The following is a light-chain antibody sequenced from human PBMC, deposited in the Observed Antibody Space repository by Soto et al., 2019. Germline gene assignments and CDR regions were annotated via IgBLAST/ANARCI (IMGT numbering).Light chain of an antibody. CDR2: GAS. Sequence: EIVLTQSPGTLSSSPGERATLSCRASQSVSSSYLAWYQQKPGQAPRLLIYGASSRATGIPDRFSGSGSGTAFTLTISRLEPEDFAVYYCQQYGSSPLTFGGGTKVDIK. CDR3: QQYGSSPLT. J-gene: IGKJ4*01. CDR1: QSVSSSY. V-gene: IGKV3-20*01.